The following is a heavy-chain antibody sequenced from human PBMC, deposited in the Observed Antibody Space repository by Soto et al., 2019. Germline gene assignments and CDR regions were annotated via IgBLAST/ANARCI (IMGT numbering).Heavy chain of an antibody. CDR3: AREDGGGPFDY. Sequence: EVQLVQSGGGLVQPGGSLRLSCAASPFSFSSYAMTWVRQPPGKGLEWVSGITAAGDTDYADSVKGRFTIASDISRNTLYLQMHSLIVDDTAIYLCAREDGGGPFDYWGQGTLVTVSS. CDR1: PFSFSSYA. D-gene: IGHD2-15*01. J-gene: IGHJ4*02. V-gene: IGHV3-23*04. CDR2: ITAAGDT.